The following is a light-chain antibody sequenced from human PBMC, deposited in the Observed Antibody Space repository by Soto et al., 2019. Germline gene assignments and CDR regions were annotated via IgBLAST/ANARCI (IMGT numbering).Light chain of an antibody. CDR2: AAS. V-gene: IGKV1-39*01. CDR3: QQSYSTPLT. J-gene: IGKJ4*01. Sequence: DIQMTQSPSSLSVSVGDRVTITCRASQSIGGFLNWYQQKLGKAPKLLIYAASSLQSGVPSRVSGSGSGTDVTLTISSLQPEDFATYYCQQSYSTPLTFGGGTKVDIK. CDR1: QSIGGF.